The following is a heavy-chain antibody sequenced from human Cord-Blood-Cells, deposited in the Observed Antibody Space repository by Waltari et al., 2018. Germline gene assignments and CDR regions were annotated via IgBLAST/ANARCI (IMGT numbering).Heavy chain of an antibody. CDR1: GGSISSYY. J-gene: IGHJ3*02. CDR2: IYYSGST. Sequence: QVQLQESGPGLVKPSETLSLTCTVSGGSISSYYWSWIRQPPGKGLEWIGYIYYSGSTNYDPSLKSRVAISVDTSKNQFSRKLSSVTAADTAVYYCARVGSSSSGRKNAFDIWGQGTMVTVSS. V-gene: IGHV4-59*01. D-gene: IGHD6-13*01. CDR3: ARVGSSSSGRKNAFDI.